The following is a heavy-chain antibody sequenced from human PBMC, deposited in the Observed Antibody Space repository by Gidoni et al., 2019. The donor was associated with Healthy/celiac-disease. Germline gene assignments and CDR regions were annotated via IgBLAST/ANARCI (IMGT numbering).Heavy chain of an antibody. CDR3: ATEGGVSLDWAFDY. Sequence: EVQLVESGGGLVQPGGSLRLACAASGFTVSSNYMSWVRQAPGKGLGWVSVIYIGGSTSYADSVKGRFTISRDNSKNTLYLQMNSLRAEDTAVYCCATEGGVSLDWAFDYWGQGTLVTVSS. CDR2: IYIGGST. CDR1: GFTVSSNY. J-gene: IGHJ4*02. V-gene: IGHV3-66*01. D-gene: IGHD1-20*01.